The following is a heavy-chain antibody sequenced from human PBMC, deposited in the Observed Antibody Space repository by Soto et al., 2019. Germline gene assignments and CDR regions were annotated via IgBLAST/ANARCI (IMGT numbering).Heavy chain of an antibody. V-gene: IGHV4-30-4*01. CDR1: GGSIISGDYY. CDR3: ARGGPVLEWLLPNYYYYGMDV. D-gene: IGHD3-3*01. CDR2: IYYSGST. Sequence: PSETLSLTCTVSGGSIISGDYYWSWIRQPPGKGLEWIGYIYYSGSTYYNPSLKSRVTISVDTSKNQFSLKLSSVTAADTAVYYCARGGPVLEWLLPNYYYYGMDVWGQGTTVTVSS. J-gene: IGHJ6*02.